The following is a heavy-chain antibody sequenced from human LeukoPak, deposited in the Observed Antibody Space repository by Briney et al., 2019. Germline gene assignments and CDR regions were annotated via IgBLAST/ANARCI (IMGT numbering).Heavy chain of an antibody. V-gene: IGHV3-21*01. Sequence: GGSLRLSCAASGFTFSTYSMNWVRQAPGTGLEWVSFISSSSSYIYYAYSVKGRFTISRDNAKNSLYLQMNSLRAEDTAVYYCARDWEGTGLSHFDYWGQGTLVTVSS. CDR1: GFTFSTYS. D-gene: IGHD1-26*01. CDR2: ISSSSSYI. J-gene: IGHJ4*02. CDR3: ARDWEGTGLSHFDY.